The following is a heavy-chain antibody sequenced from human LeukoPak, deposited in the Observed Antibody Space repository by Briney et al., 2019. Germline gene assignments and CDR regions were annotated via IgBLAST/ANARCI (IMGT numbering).Heavy chain of an antibody. V-gene: IGHV3-NL1*01. CDR3: AEDRGYGVVVVPAAIHN. Sequence: GGSLRLSCAASGFAFGTSVMHWVRQPPGKGLEWVSVINNSGSSTYYADSVKGRFTISRDNSKNTLYLQMNSLRAEDTAVYYCAEDRGYGVVVVPAAIHNWGQGTLVTVSS. CDR2: INNSGSST. CDR1: GFAFGTSV. J-gene: IGHJ4*02. D-gene: IGHD2-2*02.